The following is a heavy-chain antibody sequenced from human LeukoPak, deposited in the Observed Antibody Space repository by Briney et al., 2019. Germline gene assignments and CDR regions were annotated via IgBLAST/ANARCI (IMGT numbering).Heavy chain of an antibody. V-gene: IGHV3-48*02. CDR2: ISSRSSTI. Sequence: GGSLRLSCAASGFTFSSYSMNWVRQAPGKGLEWVSYISSRSSTIYYADSMKGRFTISRDNAKNSLYLQMSSLRDEDTAVYYCARGDSYIVIVPAASNFDYRGQGTLVTVS. CDR1: GFTFSSYS. CDR3: ARGDSYIVIVPAASNFDY. J-gene: IGHJ4*02. D-gene: IGHD2-2*01.